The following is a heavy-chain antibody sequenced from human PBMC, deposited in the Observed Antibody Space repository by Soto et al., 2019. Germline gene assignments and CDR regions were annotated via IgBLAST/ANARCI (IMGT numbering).Heavy chain of an antibody. D-gene: IGHD3-3*01. Sequence: GGSLRLSCAASGFTFSSYSMNWVRQAPGKGLEWISYISTTSRSIYYADSVKGRFTISRDNAKNSLFLQMNSLRDEDTAVYYCAREGVAFDYWGQGALVTVSS. CDR2: ISTTSRSI. J-gene: IGHJ4*02. V-gene: IGHV3-48*02. CDR3: AREGVAFDY. CDR1: GFTFSSYS.